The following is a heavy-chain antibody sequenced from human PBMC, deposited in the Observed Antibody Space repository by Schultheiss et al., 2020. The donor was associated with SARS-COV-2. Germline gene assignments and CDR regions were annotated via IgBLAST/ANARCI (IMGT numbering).Heavy chain of an antibody. D-gene: IGHD2-21*02. V-gene: IGHV3-74*01. CDR1: GFTFSSYW. CDR2: INSDGSST. Sequence: GGSLRLSCAASGFTFSSYWMHWVRQAPGEGLVWVSRINSDGSSTSYADSVKGRFTISRDNSKNTLYLQMNSLRAEDTAVYYCAKGAGGDERYWGQGTQVTVSS. J-gene: IGHJ4*02. CDR3: AKGAGGDERY.